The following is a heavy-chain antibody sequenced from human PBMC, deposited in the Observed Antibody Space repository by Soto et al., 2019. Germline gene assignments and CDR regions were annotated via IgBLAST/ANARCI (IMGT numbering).Heavy chain of an antibody. CDR1: GFTFSSNS. CDR3: ASAPGGWPLQY. J-gene: IGHJ4*02. V-gene: IGHV3-21*01. CDR2: ITSSGYT. Sequence: EVQLVESGGGLVNPGGSLRLSCAASGFTFSSNSMNWVRQAPGKGLEWVSSITSSGYTYYADSVKGRFTISRDNAKSAVYLKMGSLRAEDTAVDYCASAPGGWPLQYWGQGTLVTVSS. D-gene: IGHD2-15*01.